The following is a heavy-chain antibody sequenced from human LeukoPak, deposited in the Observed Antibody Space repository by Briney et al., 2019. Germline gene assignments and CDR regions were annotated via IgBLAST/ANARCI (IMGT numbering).Heavy chain of an antibody. CDR1: GYTFTGYY. V-gene: IGHV1-2*02. Sequence: ASVKVSCKASGYTFTGYYMHWVRQAPGQGLEWMGWINPNSGGTNYAQKFQGRVTMTRDTSISTAYMELSRLRSDDTAVYYCARESTSTYYYYYYGMDVWGQGTTVTVSS. CDR3: ARESTSTYYYYYYGMDV. D-gene: IGHD1-26*01. J-gene: IGHJ6*02. CDR2: INPNSGGT.